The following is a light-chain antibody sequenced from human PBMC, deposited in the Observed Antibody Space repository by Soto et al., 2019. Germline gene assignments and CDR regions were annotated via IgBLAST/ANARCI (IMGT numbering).Light chain of an antibody. J-gene: IGLJ2*01. CDR1: ISDIGGYNY. V-gene: IGLV2-14*01. CDR3: SSYTNKNSYIL. Sequence: QSALTQPASVSGTPGQSITISCTGTISDIGGYNYVSWYQQFPGKAPKLIIVEVSDQPSGVSDRFSGSKSGNTASLTISGLQAEDEADYYCSSYTNKNSYILFGGGTKLTVL. CDR2: EVS.